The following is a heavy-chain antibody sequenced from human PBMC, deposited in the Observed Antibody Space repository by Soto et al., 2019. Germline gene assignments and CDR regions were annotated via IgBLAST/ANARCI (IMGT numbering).Heavy chain of an antibody. CDR1: GCSISHYY. Sequence: SETISLTGSVSGCSISHYYWRLMRPPAGTGLEWIRRLYRNGRNNYNPSRKSRVTMSVDTSKNKFSLRLSSVTAEDTAVYYCARDYSSNWYSDLWGQGTLVTVSS. CDR3: ARDYSSNWYSDL. CDR2: LYRNGRN. J-gene: IGHJ4*02. D-gene: IGHD6-13*01. V-gene: IGHV4-4*07.